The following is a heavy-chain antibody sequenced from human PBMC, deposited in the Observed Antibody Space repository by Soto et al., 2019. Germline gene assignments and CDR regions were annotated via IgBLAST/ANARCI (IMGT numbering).Heavy chain of an antibody. D-gene: IGHD2-2*01. CDR2: IIPIFGTA. CDR1: GGTFSSYA. V-gene: IGHV1-69*12. Sequence: QVQLVQSGAEVKKPGSSVKVSCKASGGTFSSYAISWVRQAPGQGLEWMGGIIPIFGTANYAQKFQGRVTTTADESTGTAYIARSSLRSADTAVYYCARGPINPSPYCISTSCYVYDYWGQGTLVTVSS. CDR3: ARGPINPSPYCISTSCYVYDY. J-gene: IGHJ4*02.